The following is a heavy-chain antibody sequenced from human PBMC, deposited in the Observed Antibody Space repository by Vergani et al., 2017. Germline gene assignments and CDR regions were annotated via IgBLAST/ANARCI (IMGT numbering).Heavy chain of an antibody. CDR3: ARTRAGPAAACFYEYDVDV. D-gene: IGHD2-2*01. Sequence: QVQLVESGGGVVQPGRSLRLSCAASGFTFNTYDMHWVRQAPGKGLEWVAVISEDGSNKYYVASVKGRFSISRDNSDNTLYLQMNSLRGEDTAVYYCARTRAGPAAACFYEYDVDVWGKGTTVTVSS. CDR1: GFTFNTYD. V-gene: IGHV3-30*03. CDR2: ISEDGSNK. J-gene: IGHJ6*04.